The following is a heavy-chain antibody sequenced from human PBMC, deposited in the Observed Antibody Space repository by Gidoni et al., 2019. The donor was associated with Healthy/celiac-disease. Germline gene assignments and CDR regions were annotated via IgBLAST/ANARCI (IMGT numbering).Heavy chain of an antibody. V-gene: IGHV3-66*01. CDR3: ARISVPDYFDY. D-gene: IGHD6-6*01. J-gene: IGHJ4*02. Sequence: SRAASGFTVSSNYMSWVRQAPGKGLEWVSVIYSGGSTYYADSVKGRFTISRDNSKNTLYLQMNSLRAEDTAVYYCARISVPDYFDYWGQGTLVTVSS. CDR2: IYSGGST. CDR1: GFTVSSNY.